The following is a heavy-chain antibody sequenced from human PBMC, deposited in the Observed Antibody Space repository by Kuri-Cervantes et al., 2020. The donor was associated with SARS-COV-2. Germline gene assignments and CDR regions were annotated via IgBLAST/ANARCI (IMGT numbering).Heavy chain of an antibody. CDR3: ARGTKVATSEYYHYMDV. J-gene: IGHJ6*03. CDR2: IYNIDNT. CDR1: GYSLRNGFF. V-gene: IGHV4-38-2*02. D-gene: IGHD5-12*01. Sequence: SETLSLTCTVSGYSLRNGFFWGWIRQPPGKGLEWIGRIYNIDNTRYNPSLRGRATMSMDTSKSQFSLTLTSVTAADTAVYYCARGTKVATSEYYHYMDVWGKGTTVTVSS.